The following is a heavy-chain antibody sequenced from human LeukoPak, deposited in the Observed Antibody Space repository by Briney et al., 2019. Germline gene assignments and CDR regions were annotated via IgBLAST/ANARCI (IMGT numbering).Heavy chain of an antibody. Sequence: GGSLRLSCAASGFTFSSYAMSWVRQAPGKGLEWVSAISGSGGSTYYADSVKGRFTISRDNSKNTLYLQMNSLRAEDTAVYYCAKVIQYYDYVWGSNFDYWGQGTLVTVSS. CDR3: AKVIQYYDYVWGSNFDY. CDR2: ISGSGGST. CDR1: GFTFSSYA. V-gene: IGHV3-23*01. D-gene: IGHD3-16*01. J-gene: IGHJ4*02.